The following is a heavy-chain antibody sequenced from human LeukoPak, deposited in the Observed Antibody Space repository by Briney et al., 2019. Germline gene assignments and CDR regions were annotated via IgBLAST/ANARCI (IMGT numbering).Heavy chain of an antibody. J-gene: IGHJ6*03. Sequence: GGSLRLSCAASGFTFSSYSINWVRQAPGKGLEWVSYISSSSSTIYYADSVKGRFTISRDNAKNSLYLQMNSLRAEDTAVYYCARGALVATIYYYYYMDVWGKGTTVTVSS. CDR2: ISSSSSTI. CDR3: ARGALVATIYYYYYMDV. V-gene: IGHV3-48*01. CDR1: GFTFSSYS. D-gene: IGHD5-12*01.